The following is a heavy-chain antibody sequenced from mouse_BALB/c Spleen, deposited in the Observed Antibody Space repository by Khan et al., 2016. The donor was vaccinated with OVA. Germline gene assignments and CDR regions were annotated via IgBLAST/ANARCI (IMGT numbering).Heavy chain of an antibody. CDR2: MYPGSGST. CDR1: GYIFTDYI. D-gene: IGHD1-1*01. V-gene: IGHV1-77*01. CDR3: ARFETTVADY. Sequence: QIQLVQSGPELVKPGASVKMSCKASGYIFTDYIISWVKQRTGQGLEWIGEMYPGSGSTYYNEKCKGKATLTADKTSNTAYLQLSSLTSEDSAVSFCARFETTVADYWGQGTTLTVSS. J-gene: IGHJ2*01.